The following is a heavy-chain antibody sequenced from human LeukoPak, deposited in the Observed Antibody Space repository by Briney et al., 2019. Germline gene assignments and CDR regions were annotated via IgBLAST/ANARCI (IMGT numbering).Heavy chain of an antibody. V-gene: IGHV1-18*01. CDR3: AATRFSGSYFGPDAFDI. CDR2: ISAYNGNT. D-gene: IGHD1-26*01. J-gene: IGHJ3*02. Sequence: GGSVSVSCKASGYTFTSYGISWVRQAPGQGLEWMGGISAYNGNTNYAQKLQGRVTMTTDTSTSTAYMELRSLRSDDTAVYYCAATRFSGSYFGPDAFDIWGQGTMVTVSS. CDR1: GYTFTSYG.